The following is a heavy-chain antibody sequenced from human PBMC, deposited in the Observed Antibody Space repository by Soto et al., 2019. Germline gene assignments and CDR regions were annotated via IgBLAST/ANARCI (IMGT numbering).Heavy chain of an antibody. D-gene: IGHD6-19*01. CDR2: IKSKTDGGTT. CDR1: GFTFSNVW. Sequence: PGGSLRLSCAASGFTFSNVWMSWVRQAPGKGLEWVGRIKSKTDGGTTDYAAPVKGRFTISRDDSKNTLYLQMNSLKTEDTAVYYCTTDRLPGIAVAGTYYYYYYMDVWGKGTTVTVSS. J-gene: IGHJ6*03. CDR3: TTDRLPGIAVAGTYYYYYYMDV. V-gene: IGHV3-15*01.